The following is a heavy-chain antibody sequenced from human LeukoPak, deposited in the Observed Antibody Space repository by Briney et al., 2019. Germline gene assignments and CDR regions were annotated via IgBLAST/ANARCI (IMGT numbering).Heavy chain of an antibody. Sequence: GGSLRLSCAASGFTFSSYSMNWVRQAPGKGLEWVSYISSSSSTIYYADSVKGRFTISRDNAKNSLYLQMNSLRAEDTAVYYCARVKIFGDYYMDVWGKGTTVTVSS. CDR3: ARVKIFGDYYMDV. CDR2: ISSSSSTI. CDR1: GFTFSSYS. V-gene: IGHV3-48*01. J-gene: IGHJ6*03. D-gene: IGHD3-3*01.